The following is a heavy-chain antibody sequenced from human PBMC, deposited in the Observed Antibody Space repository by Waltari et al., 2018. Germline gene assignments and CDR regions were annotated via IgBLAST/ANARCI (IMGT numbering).Heavy chain of an antibody. V-gene: IGHV4-39*07. D-gene: IGHD3-3*01. CDR1: GGSISSSSYY. CDR2: IYHSGST. CDR3: ARERVVHWFDP. Sequence: QLQLQESGPGLVKPSETLSLTCTVSGGSISSSSYYWGWIRQPPGKGVEWIGSIYHSGSTYYNPSLKSRVTISVDTSKNQFSLKLSSVTAADTAVYYCARERVVHWFDPWGQGTLVTVSS. J-gene: IGHJ5*02.